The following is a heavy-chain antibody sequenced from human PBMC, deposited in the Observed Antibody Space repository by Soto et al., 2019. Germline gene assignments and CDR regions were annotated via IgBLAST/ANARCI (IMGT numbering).Heavy chain of an antibody. CDR2: IYYSGST. J-gene: IGHJ6*02. CDR3: ARQLVRGVIIHYYYYGMDV. D-gene: IGHD3-10*01. CDR1: GGSIISSSYY. Sequence: SETLSLTCTVSGGSIISSSYYWGWIRQPPGKGLEWIGSIYYSGSTYYNPSLKSRVTISVVTSKNQFSLKLSSVTAADTAVYYCARQLVRGVIIHYYYYGMDVWGQGTTVTVSS. V-gene: IGHV4-39*01.